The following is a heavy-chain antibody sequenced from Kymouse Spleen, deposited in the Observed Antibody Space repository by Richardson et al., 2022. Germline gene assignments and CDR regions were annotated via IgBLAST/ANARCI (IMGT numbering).Heavy chain of an antibody. J-gene: IGHJ5*02. CDR2: IYYSGST. Sequence: QLQLQESGPGLVKPSETLSLTCTVSGGSISSSSYYWGWIRQPPGKGLEWIGSIYYSGSTYYNPSLKSRVTISVDTSKNQFSLKLSSVTAADTAVYYCARQGWNSNWFDPWGQGTLVTVSS. D-gene: IGHD1-7*01. CDR3: ARQGWNSNWFDP. CDR1: GGSISSSSYY. V-gene: IGHV4-39*01.